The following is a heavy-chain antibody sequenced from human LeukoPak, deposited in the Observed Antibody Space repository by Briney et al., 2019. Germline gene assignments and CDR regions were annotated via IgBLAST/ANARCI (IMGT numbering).Heavy chain of an antibody. CDR3: ARDAFDYYGMDV. J-gene: IGHJ6*02. V-gene: IGHV1-2*02. CDR2: INCNSGGT. Sequence: ASVRVSCKASGYTFYGYYVNWVRQAPGQGLEWIGWINCNSGGTNYAQRFQGRVTMTRDSSTSTAYMELSRLTPDDTAVYYCARDAFDYYGMDVWGQGTTVTVPS. CDR1: GYTFYGYY.